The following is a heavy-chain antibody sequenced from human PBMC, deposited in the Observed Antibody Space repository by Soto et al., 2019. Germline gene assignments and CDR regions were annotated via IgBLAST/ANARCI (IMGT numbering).Heavy chain of an antibody. V-gene: IGHV4-34*01. CDR2: INHSGST. J-gene: IGHJ4*02. CDR3: ARGHREVPNY. Sequence: SETLSLPCAVYGGSFSRYYWRWIGQPPGKGLEWIGEINHSGSTNYNPSLKSGVNISVDTSKNQFSLKLSSVTAADTAVYYCARGHREVPNYWGQGTLVTVSS. D-gene: IGHD2-2*01. CDR1: GGSFSRYY.